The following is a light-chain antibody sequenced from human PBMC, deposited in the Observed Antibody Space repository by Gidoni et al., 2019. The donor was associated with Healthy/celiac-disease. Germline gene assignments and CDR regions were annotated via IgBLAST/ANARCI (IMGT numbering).Light chain of an antibody. CDR2: AAS. CDR3: QQYYSYPLT. CDR1: QGISSY. J-gene: IGKJ4*01. Sequence: AIRMTQSPSAFSASTGDRVTITCRASQGISSYLAWYQQKPGKAPKLLIYAASTLQSEVPSRFSGSGSGTDFTLTISCLQSEDFATYYCQQYYSYPLTFGGXTKVEIK. V-gene: IGKV1-8*01.